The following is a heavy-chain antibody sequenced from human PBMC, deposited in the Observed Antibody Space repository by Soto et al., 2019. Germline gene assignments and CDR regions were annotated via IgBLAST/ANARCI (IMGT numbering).Heavy chain of an antibody. J-gene: IGHJ4*02. D-gene: IGHD5-18*01. Sequence: QVRLVQSGAEVKKPGSSVKVSCKASGGTFSSYAISWVRQAPGQGLEWMGGIIPIFGTANYAQKFQGRVTITADESTSTAYMELSSLRSEDTAVYYCARAGADTAMVTPYYFDYWGQGTLVTVSS. CDR1: GGTFSSYA. V-gene: IGHV1-69*01. CDR3: ARAGADTAMVTPYYFDY. CDR2: IIPIFGTA.